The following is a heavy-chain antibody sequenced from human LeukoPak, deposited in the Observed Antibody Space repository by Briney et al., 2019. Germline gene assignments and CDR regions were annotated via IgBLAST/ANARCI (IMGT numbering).Heavy chain of an antibody. D-gene: IGHD1-14*01. CDR2: ISYDGSNK. V-gene: IGHV3-30-3*01. CDR1: GFTFSSYA. Sequence: GGSLRLSCAASGFTFSSYAMHWVRQAPGKGLEWVAVISYDGSNKYYADSVKGRFTISRDNSKNTLYLQMNSLRAEDTAVYYCARAASGESALLSRGNYCYYGMDVWGQGTTVTVSS. CDR3: ARAASGESALLSRGNYCYYGMDV. J-gene: IGHJ6*02.